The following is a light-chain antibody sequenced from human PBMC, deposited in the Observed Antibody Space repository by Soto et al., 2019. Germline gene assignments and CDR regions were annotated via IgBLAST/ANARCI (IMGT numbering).Light chain of an antibody. CDR1: QTISSW. J-gene: IGKJ1*01. Sequence: DIQMTQSPSTLSGSVGDRVTITCRASQTISSWLAWYQQKPGKAPKLLIYQASTLKSGVPSRLSGSGSGTDFTFTITSLQPDDFANDYCQPYNSYSESFGQGTKVDLK. V-gene: IGKV1-5*03. CDR2: QAS. CDR3: QPYNSYSES.